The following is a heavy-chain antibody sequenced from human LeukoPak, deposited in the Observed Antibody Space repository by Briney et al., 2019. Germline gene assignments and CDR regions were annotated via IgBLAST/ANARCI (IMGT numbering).Heavy chain of an antibody. D-gene: IGHD5-24*01. CDR2: INHSGST. Sequence: SETLSLTCAVYGGSFSGYYWSWIRQPPGKGLEWIGEINHSGSTSYNPSLKSRVTISVDTSKNQFSLKLSSVTAADTAVYYCAREQRWLHKFDYWGQGTLVTVSS. V-gene: IGHV4-34*01. CDR3: AREQRWLHKFDY. CDR1: GGSFSGYY. J-gene: IGHJ4*02.